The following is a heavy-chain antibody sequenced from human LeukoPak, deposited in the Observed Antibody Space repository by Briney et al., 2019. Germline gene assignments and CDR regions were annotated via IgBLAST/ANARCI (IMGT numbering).Heavy chain of an antibody. V-gene: IGHV3-7*01. J-gene: IGHJ4*02. D-gene: IGHD3-9*01. Sequence: PGGSLRLSCAASGFTFSSYWMSWVRQAPGKGLEWVANIKQDGSEKYYVDSVKGRFTISRDNAKNSLYLQMNSLRAEDTAVYYCARGSGDVLRYFDWLKAPYYFDHWGQGTLVTVSS. CDR1: GFTFSSYW. CDR2: IKQDGSEK. CDR3: ARGSGDVLRYFDWLKAPYYFDH.